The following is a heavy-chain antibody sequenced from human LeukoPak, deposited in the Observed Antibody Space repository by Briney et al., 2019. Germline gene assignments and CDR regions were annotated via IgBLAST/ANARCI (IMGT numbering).Heavy chain of an antibody. CDR3: ARGLQHFDY. Sequence: SETLSLTCTVSGGSISSHYWSWIRQPPGKGLEWIGCIYYSGSTNYNPSLKSRVTISVDTSKNQFSLKLSSVTAADTAVYYCARGLQHFDYWGQGTLVTVSS. CDR2: IYYSGST. V-gene: IGHV4-59*11. J-gene: IGHJ4*02. D-gene: IGHD1-1*01. CDR1: GGSISSHY.